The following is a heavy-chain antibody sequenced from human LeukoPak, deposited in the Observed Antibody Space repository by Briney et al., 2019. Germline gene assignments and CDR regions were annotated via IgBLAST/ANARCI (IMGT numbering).Heavy chain of an antibody. Sequence: ASVKVSCKVSGYSLTELAMHWVRQAPGKGLEWMGGFGLGDERTIYAQEFQGRVTMTEDTSRNTGYMELSSLKSEDTAAYYCGRQVRAGAFEIWGQGTLVSVSS. V-gene: IGHV1-24*01. CDR2: FGLGDERT. D-gene: IGHD6-19*01. J-gene: IGHJ3*02. CDR1: GYSLTELA. CDR3: GRQVRAGAFEI.